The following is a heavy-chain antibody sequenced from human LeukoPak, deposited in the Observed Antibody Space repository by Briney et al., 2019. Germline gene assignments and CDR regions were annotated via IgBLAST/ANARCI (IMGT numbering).Heavy chain of an antibody. CDR2: ISAYNDNT. CDR3: ARKYSGYDSNWFDP. Sequence: ASVKVSCKASGYTFTNYHISWVRQAPGQGLEWMGWISAYNDNTNYAQKAQGRVTMTTDTSTSTAYMELRSLRSDDTAVYYCARKYSGYDSNWFDPWGQGTLVTVSS. D-gene: IGHD5-12*01. CDR1: GYTFTNYH. J-gene: IGHJ5*02. V-gene: IGHV1-18*04.